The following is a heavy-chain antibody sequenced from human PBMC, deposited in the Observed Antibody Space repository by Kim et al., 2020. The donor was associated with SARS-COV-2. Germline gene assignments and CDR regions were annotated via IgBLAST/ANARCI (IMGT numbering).Heavy chain of an antibody. Sequence: ASVKVSCKASGYTFTSYDINWVRQATGQGLEWMGWMNPNSGNTGYAQKFQGRVTMTRNTSISTAYMELSSLRSEDTAVYYCARVMVYCSGGSCYSSSLRPIDYWGQGTLVTVSS. CDR2: MNPNSGNT. V-gene: IGHV1-8*01. J-gene: IGHJ4*02. CDR3: ARVMVYCSGGSCYSSSLRPIDY. CDR1: GYTFTSYD. D-gene: IGHD2-15*01.